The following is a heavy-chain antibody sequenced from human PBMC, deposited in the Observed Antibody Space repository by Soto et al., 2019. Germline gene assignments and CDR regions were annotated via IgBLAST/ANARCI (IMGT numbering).Heavy chain of an antibody. CDR3: ARGGVFFFAAPTNPFDY. V-gene: IGHV1-8*01. CDR1: GYTFTSYD. Sequence: QVQLVQSGAEVKKPGASVKVSCKASGYTFTSYDINWVRQATGQGLEWMGWMNPNSGNTGYAQKFQGRVTMTRNTSISTAYMELSSLRSEDTAVYYCARGGVFFFAAPTNPFDYWGQGTLVNVSS. D-gene: IGHD3-10*01. CDR2: MNPNSGNT. J-gene: IGHJ4*02.